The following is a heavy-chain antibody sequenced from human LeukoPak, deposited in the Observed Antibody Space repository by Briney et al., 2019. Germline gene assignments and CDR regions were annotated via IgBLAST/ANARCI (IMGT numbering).Heavy chain of an antibody. J-gene: IGHJ5*02. CDR1: GYNFANYW. CDR2: IYGGDSET. V-gene: IGHV5-51*01. D-gene: IGHD2-2*01. CDR3: ALGSITCCGSNWLDP. Sequence: GESLKISCKGSGYNFANYWIGWVRQMPGKGLEWMGVIYGGDSETRYSPSFKGQVTISADKSISIAYLQWSSLKASDTAMYYCALGSITCCGSNWLDPWGQGTLVTVSS.